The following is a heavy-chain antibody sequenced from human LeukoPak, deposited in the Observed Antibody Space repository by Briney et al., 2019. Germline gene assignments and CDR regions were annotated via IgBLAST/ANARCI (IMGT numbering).Heavy chain of an antibody. V-gene: IGHV3-30*03. CDR1: GFTFSSYG. CDR3: AREIGWGTVTTAGY. CDR2: ISYDGSNK. J-gene: IGHJ4*02. Sequence: GGSLRLSCAASGFTFSSYGMHWVRQAPGKGLEWVAVISYDGSNKYYADSVKGRFTISRDNSKNTLYLQMNSLRAEDTAVYYCAREIGWGTVTTAGYWGQGTLVTVSS. D-gene: IGHD4-11*01.